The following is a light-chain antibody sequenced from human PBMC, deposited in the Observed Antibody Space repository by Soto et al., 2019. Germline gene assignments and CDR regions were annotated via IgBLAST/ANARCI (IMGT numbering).Light chain of an antibody. Sequence: EIVMTQSPATLSVSPGETATLSCRASQSVSYNLAWYQQKPGQGPRLLIYGAFTRATGIPASFTGSGSGTEFTLTISSLQSEDFAVYYCQQYKTWPPLTFGGGTKVEIK. V-gene: IGKV3-15*01. CDR2: GAF. J-gene: IGKJ4*01. CDR1: QSVSYN. CDR3: QQYKTWPPLT.